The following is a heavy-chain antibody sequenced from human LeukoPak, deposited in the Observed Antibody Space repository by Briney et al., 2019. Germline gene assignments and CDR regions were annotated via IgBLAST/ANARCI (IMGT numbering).Heavy chain of an antibody. D-gene: IGHD2-15*01. V-gene: IGHV3-48*04. CDR1: GFTFSGYS. J-gene: IGHJ4*02. Sequence: GGSLRLSCAASGFTFSGYSLNWVRQAPGKGLEWVSYITSSSSSIYYADSVKGRFTISRDNAKNSLYLQMNSLRAEDTAMYYCARDYCSGGRCYSVDYWDQGTLVTVSS. CDR3: ARDYCSGGRCYSVDY. CDR2: ITSSSSSI.